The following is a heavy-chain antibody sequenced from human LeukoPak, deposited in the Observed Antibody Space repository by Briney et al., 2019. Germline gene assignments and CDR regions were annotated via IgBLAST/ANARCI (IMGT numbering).Heavy chain of an antibody. Sequence: SETLSLTCTVSGGSISSYYWSWIRQPPGKGLEWIGYIYYSGSTNYNPSLKSRVTIPVDTSKNQFSLKLSSVTAADTAVYYCARGPSQSSYFDYWGQGTLVTVSS. CDR2: IYYSGST. V-gene: IGHV4-59*01. J-gene: IGHJ4*02. CDR3: ARGPSQSSYFDY. CDR1: GGSISSYY. D-gene: IGHD2-2*01.